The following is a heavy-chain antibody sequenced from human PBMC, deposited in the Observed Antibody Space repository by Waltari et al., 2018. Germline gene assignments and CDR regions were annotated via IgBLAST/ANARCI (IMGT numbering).Heavy chain of an antibody. D-gene: IGHD2-21*02. Sequence: EVQLLESGGGLVPPGGSLRLSCAASGFTFSSYAMSWVRQAPGKGLEWVSAISGSGGSTYYADSVKGRFTISRDNSKNTLYLQMNSLRAEDTAVYYCARSPAYCGGDCSFDYWGQGTLVTVSS. V-gene: IGHV3-23*01. J-gene: IGHJ4*02. CDR1: GFTFSSYA. CDR3: ARSPAYCGGDCSFDY. CDR2: ISGSGGST.